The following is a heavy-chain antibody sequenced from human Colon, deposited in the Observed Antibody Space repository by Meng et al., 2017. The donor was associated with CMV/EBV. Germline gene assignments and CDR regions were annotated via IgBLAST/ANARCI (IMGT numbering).Heavy chain of an antibody. CDR3: AKEGKDSNYVYYFDH. D-gene: IGHD4-11*01. V-gene: IGHV3-23*01. CDR1: GFTFSNYA. J-gene: IGHJ4*02. Sequence: GESLKISCAASGFTFSNYAMNWVRQAPGKGLEWVSTISGSGGSRFYTDSVQGRFTISRDNSDSSLYLQMNSLRDDDTAVYYCAKEGKDSNYVYYFDHWGQGTLVTVSS. CDR2: ISGSGGSR.